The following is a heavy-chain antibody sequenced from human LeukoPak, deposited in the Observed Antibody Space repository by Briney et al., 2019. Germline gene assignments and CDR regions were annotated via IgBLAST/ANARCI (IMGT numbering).Heavy chain of an antibody. V-gene: IGHV4-34*01. J-gene: IGHJ3*02. D-gene: IGHD2-15*01. CDR3: ARAEGYCSGGSCLTTDAFDI. Sequence: KPSETLSLTCAVCGGSFSGYYWSWIRQPPGKGLEWIGEINHSGSTNYNPSLKSRVTISVDTSKNQFSLKLSSVTAADTAVYYCARAEGYCSGGSCLTTDAFDIWGQGTMVTVSS. CDR1: GGSFSGYY. CDR2: INHSGST.